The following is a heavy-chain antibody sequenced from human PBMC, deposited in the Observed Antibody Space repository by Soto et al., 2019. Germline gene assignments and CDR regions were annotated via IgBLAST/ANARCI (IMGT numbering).Heavy chain of an antibody. J-gene: IGHJ4*02. D-gene: IGHD6-19*01. CDR1: GGSISSSSYY. CDR2: IYYSGST. Sequence: QLQLQESGPGLVKPSETLSLTCTVYGGSISSSSYYWGWIRQPPGKGLEWIGSIYYSGSTYYNPSLKSRVTISVDTSKKQFSLKLSSVTAADTAVYSCESHAVHSSRFTDYWGQRPLVTVSS. CDR3: ESHAVHSSRFTDY. V-gene: IGHV4-39*01.